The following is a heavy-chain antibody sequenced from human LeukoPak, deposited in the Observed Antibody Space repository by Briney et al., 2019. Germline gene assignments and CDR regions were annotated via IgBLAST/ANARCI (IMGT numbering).Heavy chain of an antibody. CDR1: GGSISSSSYY. V-gene: IGHV4-39*07. CDR2: IYYSGST. CDR3: ARLGDTAMVDFDY. J-gene: IGHJ4*02. Sequence: SETLSLTCTVSGGSISSSSYYWGWIRQPPGKGLEWIGSIYYSGSTYYNPSLKSRVTISVDTSKNQFSLKLSSVTAADTAVYYCARLGDTAMVDFDYWGQGTLVTVSS. D-gene: IGHD5-18*01.